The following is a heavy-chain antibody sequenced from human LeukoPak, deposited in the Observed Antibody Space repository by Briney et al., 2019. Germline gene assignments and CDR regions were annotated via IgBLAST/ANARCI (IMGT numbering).Heavy chain of an antibody. CDR1: GGSFSGYY. V-gene: IGHV4-34*01. J-gene: IGHJ5*02. Sequence: SETLPLTCAVYGGSFSGYYWGWIRQPPGKGLEWIGEINHSGSTNYNPSLKSRVTISVDTSKNQFSLKLSSVTAADTAVYYCARAYNWFDPWGQGTLVTVSS. CDR3: ARAYNWFDP. CDR2: INHSGST.